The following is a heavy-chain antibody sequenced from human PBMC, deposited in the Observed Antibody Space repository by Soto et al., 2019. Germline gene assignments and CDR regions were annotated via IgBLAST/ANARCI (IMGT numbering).Heavy chain of an antibody. D-gene: IGHD2-15*01. Sequence: EASVKVSCKASGYTFTSYGISWVRQAPGQGLECMGWFSAYNGNTNYAQKLQGRVTMTTDTSTSTAYMELRSLRSDDTAVYYCASSPPYCSGGSCYFSYWGQGTLVTVSS. CDR1: GYTFTSYG. V-gene: IGHV1-18*01. J-gene: IGHJ4*02. CDR3: ASSPPYCSGGSCYFSY. CDR2: FSAYNGNT.